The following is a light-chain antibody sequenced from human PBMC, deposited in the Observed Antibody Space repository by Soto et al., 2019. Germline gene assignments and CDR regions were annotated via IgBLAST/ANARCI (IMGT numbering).Light chain of an antibody. CDR3: HQYNNWRT. CDR2: GAS. J-gene: IGKJ5*01. Sequence: EVVLTQSPATLSVSPGERATLSCGASQSVSTNLAWYQQRPGQAPRLLIYGASARATGIPARFSGSGSGREFTLTISSLQSEDFAVYYCHQYNNWRTFGQGTRLEIK. CDR1: QSVSTN. V-gene: IGKV3-15*01.